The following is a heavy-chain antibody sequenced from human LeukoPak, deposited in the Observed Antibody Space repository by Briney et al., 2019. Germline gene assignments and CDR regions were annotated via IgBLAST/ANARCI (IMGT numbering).Heavy chain of an antibody. CDR1: GYTFTSSG. CDR2: ISAYNGNT. Sequence: ASVKVSCKASGYTFTSSGISWVRQAPGQGLEWMGWISAYNGNTNYAQKLQGRVTMTTDTSTSTAYMELRSLRSDDTAVYYCARDRSRYRYFDWLLRPSDYWGQGTLVTVSS. J-gene: IGHJ4*02. D-gene: IGHD3-9*01. V-gene: IGHV1-18*01. CDR3: ARDRSRYRYFDWLLRPSDY.